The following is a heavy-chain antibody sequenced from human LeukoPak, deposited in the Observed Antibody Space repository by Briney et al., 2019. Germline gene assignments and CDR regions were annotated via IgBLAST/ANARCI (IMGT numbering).Heavy chain of an antibody. Sequence: SETLSLTCTVSGGSISSYYWSWIRQPPGKGLEWIGYIYYSGSTNYNPSLKSRVTISVDTSKNQFSLKLSSVTAADTAVYYCARGWNYYDSSGYYYLDYWGQGTLVTVSS. D-gene: IGHD3-22*01. V-gene: IGHV4-59*01. CDR2: IYYSGST. CDR3: ARGWNYYDSSGYYYLDY. J-gene: IGHJ4*02. CDR1: GGSISSYY.